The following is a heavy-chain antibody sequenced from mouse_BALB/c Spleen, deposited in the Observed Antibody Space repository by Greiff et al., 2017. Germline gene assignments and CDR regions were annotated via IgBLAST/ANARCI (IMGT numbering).Heavy chain of an antibody. J-gene: IGHJ1*01. CDR3: ARGGNYWYFDD. CDR1: GYTFTSYW. V-gene: IGHV1S41*01. Sequence: DLVKPGASVKLSCKASGYTFTSYWINWIKQRPGQGLEWIGRIAPGSGSTYYNEMFKGKATLTVDTSSSTAYIQLSSLSSEDSAVYFVARGGNYWYFDDWGAGTTVTVSS. CDR2: IAPGSGST.